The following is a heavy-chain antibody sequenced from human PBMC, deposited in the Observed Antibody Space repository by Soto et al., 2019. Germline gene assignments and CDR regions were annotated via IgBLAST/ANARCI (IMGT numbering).Heavy chain of an antibody. V-gene: IGHV1-69*06. CDR2: IIPIFGTA. CDR1: GGTFSSYA. CDR3: AREGANDSSGYYYYYGMDV. J-gene: IGHJ6*02. Sequence: QVQLVQSGAEVKKPGSSVKVSCKASGGTFSSYAISWVRQAPGQGLEWMGGIIPIFGTANYAQKFQGRVTITADKSTSTAYMELSNLRSEDTAVYYCAREGANDSSGYYYYYGMDVWGQGTTVTVSS. D-gene: IGHD3-22*01.